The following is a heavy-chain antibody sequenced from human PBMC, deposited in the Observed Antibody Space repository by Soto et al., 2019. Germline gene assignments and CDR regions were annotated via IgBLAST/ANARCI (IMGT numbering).Heavy chain of an antibody. CDR1: GYTFTSYG. CDR3: ARDFDEVLLETQADAFDI. D-gene: IGHD3-10*01. V-gene: IGHV1-18*01. Sequence: ASVKVSCKASGYTFTSYGISWVRQAPGQGLEWMGWISAYNGNTNYAQKLQGRVTMTTDTSTSTAYMELRSLRSDDTAVYYCARDFDEVLLETQADAFDIWGQGTMVTVSS. J-gene: IGHJ3*02. CDR2: ISAYNGNT.